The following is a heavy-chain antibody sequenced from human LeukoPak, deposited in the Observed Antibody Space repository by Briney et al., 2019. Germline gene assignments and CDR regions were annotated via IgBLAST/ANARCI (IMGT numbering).Heavy chain of an antibody. Sequence: ASVKVSCKASGYTFTRYGISWVRQAPGQGLEWMGWISTYNGNTKYAQKLQGRVTMTTDTSTSTAYMELRSLRSDDTAVYYCARDGGIVGVRDGMDVWGQGTTVTVSS. CDR1: GYTFTRYG. V-gene: IGHV1-18*01. CDR2: ISTYNGNT. CDR3: ARDGGIVGVRDGMDV. D-gene: IGHD1-26*01. J-gene: IGHJ6*02.